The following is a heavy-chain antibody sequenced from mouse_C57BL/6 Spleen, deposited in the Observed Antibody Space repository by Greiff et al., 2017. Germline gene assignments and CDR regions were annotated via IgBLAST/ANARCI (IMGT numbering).Heavy chain of an antibody. Sequence: VQGVESGPGLVAPSQSLSITCTVSGFSLTSYGVDWVRQPPGHGLEWLGVMWGGGSTNYNSALMSRLSISKDNSKSQVFLKMNSLQTNDTAMYYSANHGGARRGTMDYWGQGTSVTVSS. CDR2: MWGGGST. CDR3: ANHGGARRGTMDY. V-gene: IGHV2-9*01. J-gene: IGHJ4*01. CDR1: GFSLTSYG.